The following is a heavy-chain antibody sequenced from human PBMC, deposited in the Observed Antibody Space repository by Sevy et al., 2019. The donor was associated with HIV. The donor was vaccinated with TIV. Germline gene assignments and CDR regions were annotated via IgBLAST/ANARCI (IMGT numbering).Heavy chain of an antibody. V-gene: IGHV3-30-3*01. CDR3: ARSGIQLWSEGNY. Sequence: GGSLRLSCAASGFTFSSYAMHWVRQAPGKGLEWVAVISYDGSNKYYADSVKGRFTISRDNSKNTLYLQMNSLRAEDTAVYYCARSGIQLWSEGNYWVQGTLVTVSS. D-gene: IGHD5-18*01. CDR1: GFTFSSYA. J-gene: IGHJ4*02. CDR2: ISYDGSNK.